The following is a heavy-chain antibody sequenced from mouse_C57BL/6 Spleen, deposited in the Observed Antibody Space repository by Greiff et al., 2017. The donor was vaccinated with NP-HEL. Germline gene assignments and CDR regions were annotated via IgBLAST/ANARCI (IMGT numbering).Heavy chain of an antibody. CDR3: ARKTAQALYYAMDY. J-gene: IGHJ4*01. Sequence: QVQLKQSGPGLVQPSQSLSITCTVSGFSLTSYGVHWVRQSPGKGLEWLGVIWSGGSTDYNAAFISRLSISKDNSKSQVFFKMNSLQADDTAIYYWARKTAQALYYAMDYWGQGTSVTVSS. CDR1: GFSLTSYG. CDR2: IWSGGST. D-gene: IGHD3-2*02. V-gene: IGHV2-2*01.